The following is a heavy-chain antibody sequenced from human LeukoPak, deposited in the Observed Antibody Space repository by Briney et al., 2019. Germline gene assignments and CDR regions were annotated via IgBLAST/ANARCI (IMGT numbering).Heavy chain of an antibody. CDR1: GFTFSSYA. J-gene: IGHJ3*02. D-gene: IGHD3-22*01. CDR2: SGDNT. CDR3: AKSWRYYDSSNYYAFDI. Sequence: PGGSLRLSCAASGFTFSSYAMSWVRQAPGKGLEWVSSSGDNTRYADSVKGRFTISRDNSKNTLDLQMNGLRAEDTAVYYCAKSWRYYDSSNYYAFDIWGQGTMVTASS. V-gene: IGHV3-23*01.